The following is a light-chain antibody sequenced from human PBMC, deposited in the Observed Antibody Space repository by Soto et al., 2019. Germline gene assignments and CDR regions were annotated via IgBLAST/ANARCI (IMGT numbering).Light chain of an antibody. CDR1: QSVSSSY. CDR3: QQYGSSSWT. J-gene: IGKJ1*01. V-gene: IGKV3-20*01. Sequence: EIVLTQSPGTLSLSPGERATLSCRASQSVSSSYLAWYQQQPGQAPRLLIYGASSRATGFPDRFSGSGSGSDFTLTISRLEPEDFAVYYCQQYGSSSWTFGQGTKVDIK. CDR2: GAS.